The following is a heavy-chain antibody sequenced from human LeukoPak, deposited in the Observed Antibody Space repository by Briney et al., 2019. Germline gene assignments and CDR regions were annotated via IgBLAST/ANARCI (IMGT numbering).Heavy chain of an antibody. CDR2: ISTYNGNT. Sequence: GASVKVSCKASGYTFSSYAISWVRQAPGQGLEWMGWISTYNGNTNYAQNLQGRVTMTTDTSARTAYMELRSLRSDDTAVYYCARHGGNYYFDYWGQETLVTVSS. J-gene: IGHJ4*02. CDR3: ARHGGNYYFDY. CDR1: GYTFSSYA. V-gene: IGHV1-18*01. D-gene: IGHD4-23*01.